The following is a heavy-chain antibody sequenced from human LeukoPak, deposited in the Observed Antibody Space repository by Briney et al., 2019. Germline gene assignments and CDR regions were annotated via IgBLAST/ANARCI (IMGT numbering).Heavy chain of an antibody. CDR1: GYSISSGYY. V-gene: IGHV4-38-2*02. CDR2: IYHSGST. Sequence: SQTLSLTCTVSGYSISSGYYRAWIRQPPGKGLEWIGSIYHSGSTYYNPSLKSRVTISVDTSKNQFSLKLSSVTAADTAVYYCARIGGTYYYYYMDVWGKGTTVTVSS. CDR3: ARIGGTYYYYYMDV. D-gene: IGHD3-3*01. J-gene: IGHJ6*03.